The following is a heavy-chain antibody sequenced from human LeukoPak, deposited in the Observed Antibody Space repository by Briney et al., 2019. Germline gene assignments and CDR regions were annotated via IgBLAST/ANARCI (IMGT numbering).Heavy chain of an antibody. Sequence: GGSLRLSCVASGFTFSSYAMHWVRQAPGKGLEWVAVISYDGSNKYDADSVKGRFTISRDNSKNTLYPQMNSLRAEDTAVYYCARDREADFWSGYSTIDYWGQGTLVTVSS. CDR1: GFTFSSYA. CDR3: ARDREADFWSGYSTIDY. CDR2: ISYDGSNK. D-gene: IGHD3-3*01. J-gene: IGHJ4*02. V-gene: IGHV3-30-3*01.